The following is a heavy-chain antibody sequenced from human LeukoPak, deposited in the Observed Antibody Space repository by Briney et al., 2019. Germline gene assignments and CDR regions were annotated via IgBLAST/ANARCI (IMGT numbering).Heavy chain of an antibody. D-gene: IGHD3-10*01. Sequence: SETLSLTCAVYGGSFSGYYWSWIRQPPGKGLEWIGSIYYSGSTYYNPSLKSRVTISVDTSKNQFSLKLSSVTAADTAVYYCASPRGEYYFDYWGQGTLVTVSS. CDR2: IYYSGST. J-gene: IGHJ4*02. CDR3: ASPRGEYYFDY. CDR1: GGSFSGYY. V-gene: IGHV4-34*01.